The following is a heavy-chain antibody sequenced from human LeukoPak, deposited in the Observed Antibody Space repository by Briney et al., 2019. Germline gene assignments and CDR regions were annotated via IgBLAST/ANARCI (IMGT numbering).Heavy chain of an antibody. V-gene: IGHV5-51*01. Sequence: GESLKISRKGSGYSLTNYWIGWVRQIPGKGLEWMGIIYPGDSDTRHSPSFQGQVTISADKSISTAYLQWSSLKASDTAMYYCARSNGHTHGYDWGQGTLVHVFS. D-gene: IGHD5-18*01. J-gene: IGHJ4*02. CDR2: IYPGDSDT. CDR3: ARSNGHTHGYD. CDR1: GYSLTNYW.